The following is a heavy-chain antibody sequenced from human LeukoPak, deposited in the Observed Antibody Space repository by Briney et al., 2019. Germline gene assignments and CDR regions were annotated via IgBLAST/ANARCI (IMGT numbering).Heavy chain of an antibody. J-gene: IGHJ4*02. CDR2: MNPNSGNT. V-gene: IGHV1-8*01. D-gene: IGHD3-3*01. CDR3: ARGNDYDFWSGYTNFDY. Sequence: ASVKVSCKASGYTFTSYDIHWVRQATGQGLEWMGWMNPNSGNTGYAQKFQGRVTMTRNTSISTAYMELSSLRSEDTAVYYCARGNDYDFWSGYTNFDYWGQGTLVTVSS. CDR1: GYTFTSYD.